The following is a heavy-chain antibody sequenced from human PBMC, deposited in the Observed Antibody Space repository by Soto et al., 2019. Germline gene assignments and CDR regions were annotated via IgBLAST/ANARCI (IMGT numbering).Heavy chain of an antibody. CDR2: IGQDGGVK. D-gene: IGHD1-26*01. V-gene: IGHV3-7*03. CDR1: GFTFRTYW. Sequence: GGSLRLSCAASGFTFRTYWMSWVRQAPGTGLEWVATIGQDGGVKYYVDSVKGRFTISRDNAKNSLDLQMNNLRVEDTAMYYCATDESSAYWGLGALVTVSS. J-gene: IGHJ4*02. CDR3: ATDESSAY.